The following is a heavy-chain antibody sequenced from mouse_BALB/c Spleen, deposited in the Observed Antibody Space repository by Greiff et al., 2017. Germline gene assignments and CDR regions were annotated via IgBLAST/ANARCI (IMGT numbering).Heavy chain of an antibody. CDR2: ISSGGST. CDR3: ARGEGWLLQSYALDY. D-gene: IGHD2-3*01. CDR1: GFTFSSYA. J-gene: IGHJ4*01. Sequence: DVHLVESGGGLVKPGGSLKLSCAASGFTFSSYAMSWVRQTPEKRLEWVASISSGGSTYYPDSVKGRFTSSRDNARNILYLQMSSLRSEDTAMYYCARGEGWLLQSYALDYWGQGTSVTVSS. V-gene: IGHV5-6-5*01.